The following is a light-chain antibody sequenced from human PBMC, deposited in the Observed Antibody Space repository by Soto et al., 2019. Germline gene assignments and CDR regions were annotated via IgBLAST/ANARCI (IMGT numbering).Light chain of an antibody. V-gene: IGKV4-1*01. CDR1: QSLLYNSNNQNY. CDR3: HQYYSIPWA. CDR2: WAS. J-gene: IGKJ1*01. Sequence: IVMTQSPDSLTVSLGERATVNCKSSQSLLYNSNNQNYLAWYQQKPGQPPKLIIYWASIRESGVPERFSGSGSGTHFTLTISSLQAEDVAVYYCHQYYSIPWAFGQGTKVQIK.